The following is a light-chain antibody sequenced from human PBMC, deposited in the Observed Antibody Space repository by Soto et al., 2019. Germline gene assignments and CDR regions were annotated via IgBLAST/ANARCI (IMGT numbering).Light chain of an antibody. CDR2: KAS. CDR3: HSRA. Sequence: DIQMTQSPSTLSGSVGDRVTITCRASQSISSWLAWYQQKPGKAPKLLIYKASSLESGVPSRFSGSGSGTEFTLTISRLQPDDFATYFCHSRAFGQGTRLEIK. V-gene: IGKV1-5*03. CDR1: QSISSW. J-gene: IGKJ5*01.